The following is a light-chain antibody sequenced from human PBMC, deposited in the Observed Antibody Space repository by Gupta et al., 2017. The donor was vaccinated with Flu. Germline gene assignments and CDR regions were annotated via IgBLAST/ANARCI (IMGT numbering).Light chain of an antibody. V-gene: IGKV3-11*01. CDR3: QQHYGWPLLT. Sequence: ATLSLTPGERATRSCRASQSVHNNLARWQQNPGKRTRSLIYDAAARASGIPAGFSGSGCGPDFTLTISSRELDDIAFYFCQQHYGWPLLTFGQGTKLEIK. CDR1: QSVHNN. J-gene: IGKJ5*01. CDR2: DAA.